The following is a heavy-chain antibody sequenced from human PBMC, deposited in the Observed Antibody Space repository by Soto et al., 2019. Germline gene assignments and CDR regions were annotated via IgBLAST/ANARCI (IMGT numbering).Heavy chain of an antibody. J-gene: IGHJ4*02. Sequence: EVQLLESGGGLVQPGGSLRLSCVASGLTFSNYAMTWVRQAPGKGLEWVSTIRGSASNTYYAASVRGRFTISRDNSKNTVFLEMDNLRADDTAVYYCAKNYGDASYQMFDYWGQGDLVIVSS. D-gene: IGHD2-2*01. CDR1: GLTFSNYA. V-gene: IGHV3-23*01. CDR2: IRGSASNT. CDR3: AKNYGDASYQMFDY.